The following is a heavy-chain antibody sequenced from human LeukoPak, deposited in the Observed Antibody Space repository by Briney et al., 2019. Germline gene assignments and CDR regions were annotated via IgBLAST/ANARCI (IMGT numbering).Heavy chain of an antibody. CDR1: GFTFSDYY. J-gene: IGHJ5*02. CDR3: ARPSAVGTSGWFDP. D-gene: IGHD6-13*01. CDR2: INTDGSTI. V-gene: IGHV3-74*01. Sequence: GGSLRLSCAASGFTFSDYYMSWIRQAPGKGLVWVSRINTDGSTITYADSVKGRFTISRDNAKNTLYLQMNSLRAEDTALYYCARPSAVGTSGWFDPWGQGTLVTVSS.